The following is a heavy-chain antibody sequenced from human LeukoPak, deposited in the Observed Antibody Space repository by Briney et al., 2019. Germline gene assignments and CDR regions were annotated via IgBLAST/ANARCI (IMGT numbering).Heavy chain of an antibody. CDR3: ARQDSSSWYFYYCYYMDV. V-gene: IGHV1-69*06. CDR2: IIPIFGTA. D-gene: IGHD6-13*01. J-gene: IGHJ6*03. CDR1: GGTFSSYA. Sequence: SVKVSCKASGGTFSSYAISWVRQAPGQGLEWMGGIIPIFGTANYAQKFQGRVTITADKSTSTAYMELSSLRSEDTAVSYCARQDSSSWYFYYCYYMDVWGKGTTVTVSS.